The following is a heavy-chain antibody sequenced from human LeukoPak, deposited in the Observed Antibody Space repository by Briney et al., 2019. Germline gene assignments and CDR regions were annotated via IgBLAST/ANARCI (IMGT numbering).Heavy chain of an antibody. Sequence: GASVKVSCKASGYTFTGYYMHWVRQAPGQGLEWMGWINPNSGGTNYAQKFQGRVTMTRDTSISTAYMELSRLRSDDTAVYYCARAIVIFIGITMVRGVIIGLCGDVWGKGTTVTISS. CDR1: GYTFTGYY. CDR2: INPNSGGT. CDR3: ARAIVIFIGITMVRGVIIGLCGDV. J-gene: IGHJ6*04. D-gene: IGHD3-10*01. V-gene: IGHV1-2*02.